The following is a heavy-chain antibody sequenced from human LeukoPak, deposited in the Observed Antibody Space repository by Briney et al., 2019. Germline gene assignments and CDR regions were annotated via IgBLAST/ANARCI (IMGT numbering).Heavy chain of an antibody. CDR2: VSPYNGNT. CDR3: ARGEYYDYVWGSYRPFDY. Sequence: EASVKVSCKASAYTFNIYNITWVRQAPGQGLEWMGWVSPYNGNTNYAQKFQGRVTMTTDTSTSTAYMELRSLRSDDTAVYYCARGEYYDYVWGSYRPFDYWGQGTLVTVSS. CDR1: AYTFNIYN. D-gene: IGHD3-16*02. J-gene: IGHJ4*02. V-gene: IGHV1-18*01.